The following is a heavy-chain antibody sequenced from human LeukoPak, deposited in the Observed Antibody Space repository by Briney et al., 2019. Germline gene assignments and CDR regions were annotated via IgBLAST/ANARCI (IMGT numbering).Heavy chain of an antibody. CDR1: GFTFSSYW. CDR3: AKDGRGLRFLEWPLDY. V-gene: IGHV3-7*01. D-gene: IGHD3-3*01. CDR2: IKQDGSEK. J-gene: IGHJ4*02. Sequence: GGSLRLSCVASGFTFSSYWMSWVRQAPGKGLEWVANIKQDGSEKYYVDSVKGRFTISRDNAKNSLYLQMNSLRAEDTAVYYCAKDGRGLRFLEWPLDYWGQGTLVTVSS.